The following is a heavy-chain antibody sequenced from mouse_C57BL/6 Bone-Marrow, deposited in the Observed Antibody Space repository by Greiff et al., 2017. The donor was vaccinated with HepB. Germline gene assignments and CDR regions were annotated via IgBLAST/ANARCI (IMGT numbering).Heavy chain of an antibody. J-gene: IGHJ3*01. V-gene: IGHV4-1*01. CDR3: VREDLWPLGGVAY. CDR2: INPDSSTI. CDR1: GIDFSRYW. Sequence: DVKLLQSGGGLVQPGGSLKLSCAASGIDFSRYWMSWVRRAPGKGLEWIGEINPDSSTINYAPSLKDKFIISRDNAKNTLYLQMSKVRSEDTALYYSVREDLWPLGGVAYWGQGTLGTVSA. D-gene: IGHD6-1*01.